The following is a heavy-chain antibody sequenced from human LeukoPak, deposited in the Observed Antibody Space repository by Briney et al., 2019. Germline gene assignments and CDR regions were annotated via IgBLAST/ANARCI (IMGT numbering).Heavy chain of an antibody. CDR2: IIPIFGTA. Sequence: SVKVSCKASGGAFSSYAISWVRQAPGQGLEWMGRIIPIFGTANYAQKFQGRVTITTDESTSTAYMELSSLRSEDTAVYYCAYDFWSGYYTGYNWFDPWGQGTLVTVSS. J-gene: IGHJ5*02. CDR1: GGAFSSYA. D-gene: IGHD3-3*01. CDR3: AYDFWSGYYTGYNWFDP. V-gene: IGHV1-69*05.